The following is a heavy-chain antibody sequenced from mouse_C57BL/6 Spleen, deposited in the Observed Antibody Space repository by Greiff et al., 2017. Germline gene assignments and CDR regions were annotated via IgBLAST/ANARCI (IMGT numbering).Heavy chain of an antibody. CDR3: AKTAQATLFAY. J-gene: IGHJ3*01. Sequence: QVQLQQSGAELVRPGSSVKLSCKASGYTFTSYWMDWVKQRPGQGLEWIGNIYPSDSETHYNQKFKDKATLTVDKSSSTAYMQLSSLTSEDSAVYYCAKTAQATLFAYWGQGTLVTVSA. CDR2: IYPSDSET. V-gene: IGHV1-61*01. CDR1: GYTFTSYW. D-gene: IGHD3-2*02.